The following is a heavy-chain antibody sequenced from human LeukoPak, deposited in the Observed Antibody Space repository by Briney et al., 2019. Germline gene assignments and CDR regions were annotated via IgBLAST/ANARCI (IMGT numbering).Heavy chain of an antibody. CDR3: ARGRGSSWYYFDS. J-gene: IGHJ4*02. V-gene: IGHV4-4*07. CDR1: GGSISSYY. CDR2: IYASGNT. Sequence: SETLSLTCTVSGGSISSYYWSWVRQPAGKGLEWIGRIYASGNTNYNPSLKGRVTMTIDTSKNQFSLNLSSVTAADTAVYYCARGRGSSWYYFDSWGQGTLVTVSS. D-gene: IGHD6-13*01.